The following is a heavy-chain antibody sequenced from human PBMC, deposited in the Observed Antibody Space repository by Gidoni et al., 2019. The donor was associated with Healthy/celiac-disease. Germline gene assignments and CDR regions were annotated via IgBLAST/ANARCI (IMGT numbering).Heavy chain of an antibody. V-gene: IGHV4-39*01. CDR1: GGLTSSSSYY. D-gene: IGHD3-22*01. Sequence: QLQPQESGPGLSKPSETLSLICTVSGGLTSSSSYYWGWIRQPPGKWLEWIGGIYYSGSTYYNPSLKSRVTISVDTSKNQFSLKLSSVTAAYTAVYYCASLSVSYYDSSGYFLYWGQGTLVTVSS. J-gene: IGHJ4*02. CDR2: IYYSGST. CDR3: ASLSVSYYDSSGYFLY.